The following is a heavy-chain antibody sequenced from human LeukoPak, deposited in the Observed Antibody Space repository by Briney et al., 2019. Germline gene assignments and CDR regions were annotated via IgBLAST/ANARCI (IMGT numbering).Heavy chain of an antibody. Sequence: SETLSLTCTVSGGSISSSSNYWGWIRQPPGKGLEWIGSIYYSGSTYYNPSLKSRVTISVDTSKNQFSLKVTSVTAADTAVYYCARYLYDFWSGYYQPRHFDYWGQGTLVTVSS. D-gene: IGHD3-3*01. CDR3: ARYLYDFWSGYYQPRHFDY. J-gene: IGHJ4*02. CDR2: IYYSGST. V-gene: IGHV4-39*01. CDR1: GGSISSSSNY.